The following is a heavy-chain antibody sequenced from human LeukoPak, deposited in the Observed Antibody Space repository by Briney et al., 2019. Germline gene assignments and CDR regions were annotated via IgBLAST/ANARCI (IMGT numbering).Heavy chain of an antibody. CDR2: IYTSGST. D-gene: IGHD5-18*01. Sequence: PSETLSLTCTVSGGSISSGGYYWSWIRQPAGKGLEWIGRIYTSGSTNYNPSLKSRVTMSVDTSKNQFSLKLSSVTAADTAVYYCAREQSYSYGSPYFDYWGQGTLVTVSS. J-gene: IGHJ4*02. CDR1: GGSISSGGYY. V-gene: IGHV4-61*02. CDR3: AREQSYSYGSPYFDY.